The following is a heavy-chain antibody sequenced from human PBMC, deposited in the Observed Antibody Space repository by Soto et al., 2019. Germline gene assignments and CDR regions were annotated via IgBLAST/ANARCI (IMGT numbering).Heavy chain of an antibody. D-gene: IGHD2-15*01. CDR2: IIPILGTA. V-gene: IGHV1-69*13. CDR3: ASTSFCSCGSCYVRYFDY. CDR1: GGTFSRYA. J-gene: IGHJ4*02. Sequence: SVKVSCKASGGTFSRYAISWVRQAPGQGVEWMGGIIPILGTANYAQKFQGRVTITADESTSTAYMEVSSLRSEDTAVYYCASTSFCSCGSCYVRYFDYWGQGTLVTVSS.